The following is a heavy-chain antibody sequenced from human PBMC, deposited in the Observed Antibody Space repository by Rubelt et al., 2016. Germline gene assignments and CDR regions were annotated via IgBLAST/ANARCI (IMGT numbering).Heavy chain of an antibody. CDR3: ARGRLYCSGGSCYVDY. CDR2: IKQDGSAK. V-gene: IGHV3-7*01. CDR1: GFSFSSYA. J-gene: IGHJ4*02. Sequence: EVQLLESGGGLVQPGGSLRLSCAASGFSFSSYAMNWVRQAPEKGLEWVANIKQDGSAKNYVDSVKGRFTISRDNAKNSLYLQMNSLRADETAVYYCARGRLYCSGGSCYVDYWGQGTLVTVSS. D-gene: IGHD2-15*01.